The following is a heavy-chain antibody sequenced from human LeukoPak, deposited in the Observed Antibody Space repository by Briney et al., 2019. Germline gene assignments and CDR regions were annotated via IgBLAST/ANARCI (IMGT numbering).Heavy chain of an antibody. J-gene: IGHJ4*02. Sequence: SETLSLTCTVSGGSISSYYWSWIRQPPGKGLEWIGYIYYSGSTNYNPSLKSRVTISVDTSKNQFSLKLSSVTAADTAVYYCARYVHYDILTGYMGGFDNWGQGTLVTVSS. CDR3: ARYVHYDILTGYMGGFDN. CDR1: GGSISSYY. D-gene: IGHD3-9*01. V-gene: IGHV4-59*01. CDR2: IYYSGST.